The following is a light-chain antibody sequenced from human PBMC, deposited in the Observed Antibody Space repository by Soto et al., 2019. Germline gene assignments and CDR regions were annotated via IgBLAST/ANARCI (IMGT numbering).Light chain of an antibody. CDR2: LNNDGSH. V-gene: IGLV4-69*01. CDR1: SGHSSYA. CDR3: QTWGTGFLV. Sequence: QSVLTQSPSASASLGASVNLTCTLSSGHSSYAIAWHQQQPEKGPRYLMKLNNDGSHNKGDGIPDRFSGSSSGAERYLTISSLQAEDEADYYGQTWGTGFLVFGGGTQLTVL. J-gene: IGLJ3*02.